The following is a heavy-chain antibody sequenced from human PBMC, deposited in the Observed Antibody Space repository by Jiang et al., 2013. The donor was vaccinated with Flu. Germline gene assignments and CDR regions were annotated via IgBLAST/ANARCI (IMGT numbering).Heavy chain of an antibody. J-gene: IGHJ4*02. CDR2: IIPIFGKA. CDR3: ARGPESSGYYYFY. CDR1: GGNFNNYA. Sequence: GAEVKKPGSSVKVSCKASGGNFNNYAISWVRQAPGQGLEWMGGIIPIFGKANYAQKFQGRVTITADESTSTAYMELSSLRSEDTAVYYCARGPESSGYYYFYWGQGTLVTVSS. D-gene: IGHD3-22*01. V-gene: IGHV1-69*01.